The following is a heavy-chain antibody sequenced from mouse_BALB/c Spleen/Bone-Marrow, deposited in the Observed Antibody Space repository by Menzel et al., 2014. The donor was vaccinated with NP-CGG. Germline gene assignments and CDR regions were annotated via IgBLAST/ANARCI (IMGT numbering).Heavy chain of an antibody. D-gene: IGHD1-1*01. CDR1: GFDFSRYW. CDR3: ARLNYYGNLFV. V-gene: IGHV4-1*02. J-gene: IGHJ1*01. Sequence: EVNLVESGGGLVQPGGSLKLSCAASGFDFSRYWMSWVRPAPGKGLEWIGEINPHSSTINYTPSLKDKFIISRDNAKNTLYLQMSKVRSEDTALYYCARLNYYGNLFVWGAGTTVTVSS. CDR2: INPHSSTI.